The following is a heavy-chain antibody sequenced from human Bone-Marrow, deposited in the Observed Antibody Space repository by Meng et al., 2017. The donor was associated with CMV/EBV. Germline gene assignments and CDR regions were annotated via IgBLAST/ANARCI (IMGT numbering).Heavy chain of an antibody. CDR1: AGTFSSYA. J-gene: IGHJ5*02. CDR3: ARDTAYYYGSGSYSP. Sequence: SVKVSCKASAGTFSSYAISWVRQAPGQGLEWMGGIIPILGTANYAQKFQGRVTITTDESTSTAYMELSSLRSEDTAVYYCARDTAYYYGSGSYSPWGQGTLVTVSS. CDR2: IIPILGTA. D-gene: IGHD3-10*01. V-gene: IGHV1-69*05.